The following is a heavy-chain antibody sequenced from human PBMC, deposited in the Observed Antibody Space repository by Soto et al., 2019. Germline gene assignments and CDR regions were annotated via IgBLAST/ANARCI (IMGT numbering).Heavy chain of an antibody. Sequence: GASVKVSCKASGYTFTGYYMHWVRQAPGQGLEWMGWINPNSGGTNYAQKFQGRVTMTRDTSISTAYMELSRLRSDDTAVYYCARVRWSHGYEYFQHWGQGTLVTVSS. V-gene: IGHV1-2*02. CDR3: ARVRWSHGYEYFQH. CDR2: INPNSGGT. D-gene: IGHD3-3*01. CDR1: GYTFTGYY. J-gene: IGHJ1*01.